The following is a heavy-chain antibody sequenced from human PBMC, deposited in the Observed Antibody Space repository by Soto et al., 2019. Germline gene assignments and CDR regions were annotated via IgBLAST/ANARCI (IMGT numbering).Heavy chain of an antibody. CDR1: GYTFTGYY. D-gene: IGHD1-26*01. V-gene: IGHV1-2*04. J-gene: IGHJ3*02. CDR3: ARAAYSGSFHDAFDI. Sequence: ASVKVSCKASGYTFTGYYMHWVRQAPGQGLEWMGWINPNSGGTNYAQKFQGWVTMTRDTSISTAYMELSRLRSDDTAVYYCARAAYSGSFHDAFDIWGQGTMVTVSS. CDR2: INPNSGGT.